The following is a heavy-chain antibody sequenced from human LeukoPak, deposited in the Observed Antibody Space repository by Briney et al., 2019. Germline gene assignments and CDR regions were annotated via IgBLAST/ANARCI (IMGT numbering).Heavy chain of an antibody. CDR2: INPNSVGT. J-gene: IGHJ5*01. CDR3: AREVGYSSSYYGRFDP. Sequence: ASVKDSCEASGYTLTRYYMHWVRQAPGQRLEWIGQINPNSVGTNYAQKFPGRVTMTRHTSIRPAHMELSNLRADGTAVYFLAREVGYSSSYYGRFDPSGQGSLVTVSS. V-gene: IGHV1-2*06. D-gene: IGHD2-2*01. CDR1: GYTLTRYY.